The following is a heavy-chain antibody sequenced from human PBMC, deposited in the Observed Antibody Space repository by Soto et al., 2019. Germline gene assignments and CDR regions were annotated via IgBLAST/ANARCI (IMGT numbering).Heavy chain of an antibody. V-gene: IGHV5-51*01. CDR3: ARADCSSTSCPLSFFDY. Sequence: GESLKISCKGSGYSFTSYWIGWVRQMPRKGLEWMGIIYPGDSDTRYSPSFQGQVTISADKSISTAYLQWSSLKASDTAMYYCARADCSSTSCPLSFFDYWGQGTLVTVSS. CDR1: GYSFTSYW. D-gene: IGHD2-2*01. J-gene: IGHJ4*02. CDR2: IYPGDSDT.